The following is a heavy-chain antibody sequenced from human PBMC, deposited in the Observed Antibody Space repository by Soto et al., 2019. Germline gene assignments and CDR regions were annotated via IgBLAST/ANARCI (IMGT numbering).Heavy chain of an antibody. Sequence: LSLTCTVSGGSISSSSYYWGWIRQPPGKGLEWIGSIYYSGSTYYNPSLKSRVTISVDTSKNQFSLRLSSVTAADTAVYYCARHAYYYDSWGQGTLVTVSS. D-gene: IGHD3-22*01. J-gene: IGHJ4*02. CDR3: ARHAYYYDS. V-gene: IGHV4-39*01. CDR1: GGSISSSSYY. CDR2: IYYSGST.